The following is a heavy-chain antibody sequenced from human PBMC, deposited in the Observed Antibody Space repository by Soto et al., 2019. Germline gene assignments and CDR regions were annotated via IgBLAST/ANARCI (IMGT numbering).Heavy chain of an antibody. V-gene: IGHV3-23*01. CDR1: GFTFSSYA. CDR3: AKVGSYYEQFDHWYFEF. Sequence: EVQLLESGGGLVQPGGSLRLSCAASGFTFSSYAMTWVRQAPGKGLEWVSAITRSGDYTQYADSVKGRFTISRDNSKNTMYLQMISLRAVDTAVCYCAKVGSYYEQFDHWYFEFWGRGTLVTVSS. CDR2: ITRSGDYT. J-gene: IGHJ2*01. D-gene: IGHD3-22*01.